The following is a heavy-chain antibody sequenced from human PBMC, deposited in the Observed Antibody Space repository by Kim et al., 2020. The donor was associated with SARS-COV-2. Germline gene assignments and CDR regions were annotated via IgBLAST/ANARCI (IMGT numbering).Heavy chain of an antibody. CDR1: GFTVSSNY. J-gene: IGHJ6*02. D-gene: IGHD7-27*01. CDR3: ARDMEDRTGDYGMDV. V-gene: IGHV3-53*01. CDR2: IYSGGST. Sequence: GGSLRLSCAASGFTVSSNYMSWVRQAPGKGLEWVSVIYSGGSTYYADSVKGRFTISRDNSKNTLYLQMNSLRAEDTAVYYCARDMEDRTGDYGMDVWGQGTTVTVSS.